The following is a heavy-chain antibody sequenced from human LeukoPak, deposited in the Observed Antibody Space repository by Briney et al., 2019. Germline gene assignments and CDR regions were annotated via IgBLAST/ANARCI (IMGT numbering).Heavy chain of an antibody. CDR1: GFTFSSYG. D-gene: IGHD5-18*01. Sequence: GGSLRLSCAASGFTFSSYGMHWVRQAPGKGLEWVAVISYDGSNKYYADSVKGRFTISRDNAKNSLYLQMNSLRAEDTAVYYCARGARDTAMVRGNYFDYWGQGTLVTVSS. J-gene: IGHJ4*02. CDR2: ISYDGSNK. V-gene: IGHV3-30*03. CDR3: ARGARDTAMVRGNYFDY.